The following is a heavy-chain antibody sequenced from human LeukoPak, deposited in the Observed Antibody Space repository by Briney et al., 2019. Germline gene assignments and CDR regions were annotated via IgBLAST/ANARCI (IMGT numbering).Heavy chain of an antibody. J-gene: IGHJ4*02. D-gene: IGHD1-7*01. CDR3: AKVANWNYVLLDY. Sequence: GGSLRLSCAASGFTFSSYGMHWVRQAPGKGLEWVAFIRYDGSNKYYADSVEGRFTISRDNSKNTLYLQMNSLRAEDTAVYYCAKVANWNYVLLDYWGQGTLVTVSS. CDR2: IRYDGSNK. CDR1: GFTFSSYG. V-gene: IGHV3-30*02.